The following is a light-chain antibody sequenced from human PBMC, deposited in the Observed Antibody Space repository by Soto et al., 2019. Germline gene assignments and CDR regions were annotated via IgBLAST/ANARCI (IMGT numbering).Light chain of an antibody. CDR2: DVS. CDR1: QSISSW. V-gene: IGKV1-5*01. J-gene: IGKJ1*01. CDR3: QQYTNYPWS. Sequence: DIQMTQSPPTLSASVGDRVTITCRASQSISSWLAWYQQRPGKAPNLLIYDVSSLESGVPSRFSGSGCGTEFTITISSMQPDDFATYSWQQYTNYPWSFGQGTKVEIK.